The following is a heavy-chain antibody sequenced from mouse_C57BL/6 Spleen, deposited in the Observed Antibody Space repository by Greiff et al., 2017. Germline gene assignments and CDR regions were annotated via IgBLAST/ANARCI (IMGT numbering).Heavy chain of an antibody. J-gene: IGHJ2*01. Sequence: QVQLQQPGAELVKPGASVKLSCKASGYTFTSYWMHWVKQRPGQGLEWIGMIHPNSGSTNYNEKFKSKATLTVDKSSSTAYMQLSSLTSEYSAVYYCARDYDYDLDYWGQGTTLTVSS. CDR3: ARDYDYDLDY. D-gene: IGHD2-4*01. CDR2: IHPNSGST. CDR1: GYTFTSYW. V-gene: IGHV1-64*01.